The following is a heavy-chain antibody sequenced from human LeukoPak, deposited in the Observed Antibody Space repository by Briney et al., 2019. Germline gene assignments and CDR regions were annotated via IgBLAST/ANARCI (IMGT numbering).Heavy chain of an antibody. V-gene: IGHV4-39*01. CDR2: IYYSGST. D-gene: IGHD3-10*01. J-gene: IGHJ6*03. Sequence: SETLSLTCTVSGGSISSSSYYWGWIRQPPGKGLEWIGSIYYSGSTYYNPSLKSRVTISVDTSKNQFSLKLGSVTAADTAVYYCARHWYYYGSGSAYYYYYYMDVWGKGTTVTISS. CDR3: ARHWYYYGSGSAYYYYYYMDV. CDR1: GGSISSSSYY.